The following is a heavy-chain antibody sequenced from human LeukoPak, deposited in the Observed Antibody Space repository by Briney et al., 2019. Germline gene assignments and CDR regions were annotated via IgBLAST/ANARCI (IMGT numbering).Heavy chain of an antibody. Sequence: GGPLRLSCAASGFTFSDYYMSWIRQAPGKGLAWVSYISSSGSTIYYADSVKGRFTISRDNAKNSLYLQMNSLRAEDTAVYYCARALYYDSSGYEFDAFDIWGQGTMVTVSS. D-gene: IGHD3-22*01. CDR1: GFTFSDYY. CDR2: ISSSGSTI. J-gene: IGHJ3*02. CDR3: ARALYYDSSGYEFDAFDI. V-gene: IGHV3-11*04.